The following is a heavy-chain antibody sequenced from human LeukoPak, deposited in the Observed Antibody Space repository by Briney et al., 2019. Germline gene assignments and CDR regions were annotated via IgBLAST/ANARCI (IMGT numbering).Heavy chain of an antibody. J-gene: IGHJ4*02. CDR3: ARDVTSTGNFDY. CDR2: IYYSGST. CDR1: GGSISSYY. V-gene: IGHV4-59*01. D-gene: IGHD5-18*01. Sequence: PSETLSLTCTVSGGSISSYYWSWIRQPPGKGLEWIGYIYYSGSTNYNPSLKSRVTISVDRSKNQFSLKLSSVTAADTAVYYCARDVTSTGNFDYWGQGTLVTVSS.